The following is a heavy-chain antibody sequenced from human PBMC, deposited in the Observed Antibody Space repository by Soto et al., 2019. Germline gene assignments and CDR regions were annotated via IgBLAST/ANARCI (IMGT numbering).Heavy chain of an antibody. CDR2: IYWDDDK. J-gene: IGHJ6*02. Sequence: QITLKESGPTLVKPTQTLTLTCTFSGLSLTTTGVGVGWIRQPPGKALEWLALIYWDDDKRYSPSLKSRLTITKDTSKNQVVLTMTNMDPVDTATYYCVQSRCGGDYLQSYSSHSYYGLDVWGQGTTVTVSS. CDR3: VQSRCGGDYLQSYSSHSYYGLDV. V-gene: IGHV2-5*02. CDR1: GLSLTTTGVG. D-gene: IGHD2-21*02.